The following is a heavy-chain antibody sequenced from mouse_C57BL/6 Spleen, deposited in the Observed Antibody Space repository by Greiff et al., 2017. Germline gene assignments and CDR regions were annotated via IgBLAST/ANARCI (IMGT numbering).Heavy chain of an antibody. J-gene: IGHJ4*01. CDR2: ISSCGSYT. D-gene: IGHD2-4*01. Sequence: DVMLVESGGDLVKPGGSLKLSCAASGFTFSSYGMSWVRQTPDKRLEWVATISSCGSYTYYPDSVKGRFTISRDNAKNTLYLQMSSLKSEDTAMYYCARHLYDYEVYYAMDYWGQGTSVTVSS. CDR3: ARHLYDYEVYYAMDY. CDR1: GFTFSSYG. V-gene: IGHV5-6*02.